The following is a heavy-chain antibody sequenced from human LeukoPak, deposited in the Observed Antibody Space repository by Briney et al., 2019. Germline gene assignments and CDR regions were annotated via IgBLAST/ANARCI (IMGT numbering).Heavy chain of an antibody. CDR2: IWSDGTNQ. D-gene: IGHD4-11*01. CDR3: ARDAQRGFDYSNSLQY. CDR1: GFTFSHYG. Sequence: GGSLRLSCAASGFTFSHYGMHWVRQAPGEGLEWVAVIWSDGTNQYYADSVKGRFTISRDDSQKTVYLEMNSLRTEETAMYYCARDAQRGFDYSNSLQYWGQGTLVTVSS. V-gene: IGHV3-33*01. J-gene: IGHJ4*02.